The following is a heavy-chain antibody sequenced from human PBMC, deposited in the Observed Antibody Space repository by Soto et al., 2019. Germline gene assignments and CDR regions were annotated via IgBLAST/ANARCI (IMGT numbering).Heavy chain of an antibody. D-gene: IGHD3-10*01. CDR2: IIPFLGIA. V-gene: IGHV1-69*08. CDR3: AREGYYYGSGSLSFDY. Sequence: QVQLVQSGAEVKKPGSSVKVSCKASGGTFSSYTISWVRQAPGQGLEWMGRIIPFLGIANYAQKFQGRVTITADKSTSTAYMELSSLRSEDTAVYYCAREGYYYGSGSLSFDYWGQGTLVTVSS. CDR1: GGTFSSYT. J-gene: IGHJ4*02.